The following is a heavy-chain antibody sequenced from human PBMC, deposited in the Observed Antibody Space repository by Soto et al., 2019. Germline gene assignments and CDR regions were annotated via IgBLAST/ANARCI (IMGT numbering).Heavy chain of an antibody. CDR3: TRDLDYGGNSEDFDS. CDR1: GFTFDDYA. D-gene: IGHD4-17*01. Sequence: GGSLRLSCAASGFTFDDYAIHWVRQAPGKGLEWVSGISWNSGSIGYADSVKGRFTISRDNAKNSLYLQMNSLRAEDTALYYCTRDLDYGGNSEDFDSWGQGTRVTVSS. J-gene: IGHJ3*02. V-gene: IGHV3-9*01. CDR2: ISWNSGSI.